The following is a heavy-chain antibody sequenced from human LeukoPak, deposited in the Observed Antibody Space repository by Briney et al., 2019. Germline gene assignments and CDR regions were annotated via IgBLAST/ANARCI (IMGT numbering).Heavy chain of an antibody. Sequence: GGSLRLSCAASGFTFSSYGMHWVRQAPGKGLEWVSAISGSGGSTYYADSVKGRFTISRDNSKNTLYLQMNSLRAEDTAVYYCAGQRAGTVIDYRGQGTLVTVSS. CDR1: GFTFSSYG. J-gene: IGHJ4*02. CDR2: ISGSGGST. CDR3: AGQRAGTVIDY. D-gene: IGHD6-13*01. V-gene: IGHV3-23*01.